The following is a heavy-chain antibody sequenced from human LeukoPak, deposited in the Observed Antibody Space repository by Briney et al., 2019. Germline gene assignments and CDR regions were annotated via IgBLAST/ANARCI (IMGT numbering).Heavy chain of an antibody. Sequence: GASVKVSCKASGYTFTYYYIHWVRQAPGQGLEWMGIINPSGGSTNYAQNFQGRVTMTRDTSTSTVYMEVSSLRSEDTAVYYCARSSMFYYGNRDIWGQGTMVTVSS. J-gene: IGHJ3*02. D-gene: IGHD3-10*01. CDR1: GYTFTYYY. CDR2: INPSGGST. CDR3: ARSSMFYYGNRDI. V-gene: IGHV1-46*01.